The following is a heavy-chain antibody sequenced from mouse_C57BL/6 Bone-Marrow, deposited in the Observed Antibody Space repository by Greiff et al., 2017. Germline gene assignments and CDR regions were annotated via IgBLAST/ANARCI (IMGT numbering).Heavy chain of an antibody. V-gene: IGHV6-6*01. CDR1: GFTFSDAW. J-gene: IGHJ2*01. CDR3: TSLFTVVVDY. Sequence: EVMLVESGGGLVQPGGSMKLSCAASGFTFSDAWMDWVRQSPEKGLEWVAEIRNKANNHATYYAESVKGRFTISRDDSKSSVYLQMNSLRAEDTCSYYCTSLFTVVVDYWGQGTTLTVSS. CDR2: IRNKANNHAT. D-gene: IGHD1-1*01.